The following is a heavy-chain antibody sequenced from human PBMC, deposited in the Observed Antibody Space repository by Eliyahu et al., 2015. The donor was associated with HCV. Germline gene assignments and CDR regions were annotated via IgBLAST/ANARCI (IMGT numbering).Heavy chain of an antibody. Sequence: QLQLQESGPGLVKPSETLSLTXTXXGGSISSSSYYWGWXRQPPGKGLEWIGSIYYSGSTYYNPSLKSRVTISVDTSKNQFSLKLSSVTAADTAVYYCARSAPDPYSSSWVNWFDPWGQGTLVTVSS. CDR2: IYYSGST. CDR3: ARSAPDPYSSSWVNWFDP. J-gene: IGHJ5*02. CDR1: GGSISSSSYY. D-gene: IGHD6-13*01. V-gene: IGHV4-39*01.